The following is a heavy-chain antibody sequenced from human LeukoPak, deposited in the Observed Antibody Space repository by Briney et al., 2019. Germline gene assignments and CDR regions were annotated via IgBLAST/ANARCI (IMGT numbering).Heavy chain of an antibody. CDR3: ARDRLQLQS. V-gene: IGHV4-39*07. CDR2: IFYSGST. CDR1: GGSISTSNYY. Sequence: SETLSLTCTVSGGSISTSNYYWGWIRQPPGKGLEWIGNIFYSGSTYYSPSLKSRVTISVDTSKNQFSLKLSSVTAADTAVYYCARDRLQLQSWGQGTLVTVSS. J-gene: IGHJ5*02. D-gene: IGHD1-1*01.